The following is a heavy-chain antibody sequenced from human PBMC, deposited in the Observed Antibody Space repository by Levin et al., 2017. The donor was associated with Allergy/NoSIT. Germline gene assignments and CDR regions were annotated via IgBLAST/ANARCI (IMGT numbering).Heavy chain of an antibody. CDR1: GFTFSSYA. Sequence: GGSLRLSCAASGFTFSSYAMHWVRQAPGKGLEWVAVISYDGSNKYYADSVKGRFTISRDNSKNTLYLQMNSLRAEDTAVYYCARDQRAIDYWGQGTLVTVSS. J-gene: IGHJ4*02. V-gene: IGHV3-30*04. CDR2: ISYDGSNK. CDR3: ARDQRAIDY.